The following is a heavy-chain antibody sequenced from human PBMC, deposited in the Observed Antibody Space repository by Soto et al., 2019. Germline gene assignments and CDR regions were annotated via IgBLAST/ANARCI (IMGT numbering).Heavy chain of an antibody. J-gene: IGHJ4*02. CDR1: GGSISSSNW. D-gene: IGHD6-19*01. V-gene: IGHV4-4*02. Sequence: QVQLQESGPGLVKPSGTLSLPCAVSGGSISSSNWWSWVRQPTGKGLEWIGEIYHSGSTNYNPSLKSRVTISVDKPKNQFCLRLSSVTAAATAVYYCASRVAGILSFDYWGQGTLVTVSS. CDR2: IYHSGST. CDR3: ASRVAGILSFDY.